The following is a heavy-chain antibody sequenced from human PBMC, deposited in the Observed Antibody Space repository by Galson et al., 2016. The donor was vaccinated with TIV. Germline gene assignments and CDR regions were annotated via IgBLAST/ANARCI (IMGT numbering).Heavy chain of an antibody. V-gene: IGHV3-30*02. Sequence: KGLEWVAFIWFDGNNQYYTDSVKGRFTISRDNSENTLYLQMNSLRPEDTAVYYCAKDAAHNYGFGDFWGQGTLVTVSS. D-gene: IGHD5-18*01. CDR2: IWFDGNNQ. CDR3: AKDAAHNYGFGDF. J-gene: IGHJ4*02.